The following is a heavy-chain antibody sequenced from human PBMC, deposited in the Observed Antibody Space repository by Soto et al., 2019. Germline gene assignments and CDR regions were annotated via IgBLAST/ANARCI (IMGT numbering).Heavy chain of an antibody. CDR1: GFTFRDYY. CDR2: IIISGSTI. D-gene: IGHD6-13*01. J-gene: IGHJ5*02. CDR3: AREGIAAADDWFDP. V-gene: IGHV3-11*01. Sequence: GGSLRLSCAASGFTFRDYYISWIRQAPGKGLEWVSYIIISGSTIYYADSVKGRFTISRDNAKNSLYLQMNSLRAEDTAVYYCAREGIAAADDWFDPWGQGNLVTVSS.